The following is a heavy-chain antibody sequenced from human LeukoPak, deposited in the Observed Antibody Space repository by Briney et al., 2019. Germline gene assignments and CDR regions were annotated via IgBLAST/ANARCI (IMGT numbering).Heavy chain of an antibody. Sequence: PSETLSLTCTVSGGSISSGGYYWSWIRQPPGKGLEWIGYIYYSGSTNYNPSLKSRVTISVDTSKNQFSLELSSVTAADTAVYYCARIKRGAAAVYFDYWGQGTLVTVSS. D-gene: IGHD6-13*01. J-gene: IGHJ4*02. CDR1: GGSISSGGYY. V-gene: IGHV4-61*08. CDR3: ARIKRGAAAVYFDY. CDR2: IYYSGST.